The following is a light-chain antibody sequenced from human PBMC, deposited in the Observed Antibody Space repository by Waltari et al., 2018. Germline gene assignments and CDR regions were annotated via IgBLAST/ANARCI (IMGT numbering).Light chain of an antibody. CDR2: GVS. V-gene: IGKV3-20*01. CDR3: QQYGSSVLYT. CDR1: QSLTKRY. J-gene: IGKJ2*01. Sequence: EVVLTQSPDTLSLSPGERATLSCRASQSLTKRYLAWYQQKPGRAPRLLIYGVSSRAAGIPDRFSGSGSGTDFTLTISRLEPEDFAVYYCQQYGSSVLYTFGQGTKLEIK.